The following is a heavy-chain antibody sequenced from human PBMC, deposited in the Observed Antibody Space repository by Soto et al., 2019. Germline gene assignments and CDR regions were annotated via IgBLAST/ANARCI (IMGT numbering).Heavy chain of an antibody. D-gene: IGHD3-22*01. Sequence: PGGSLRLSYSASGFTFSNYAMHWVRQAPGKGLEYVSAISSNGGNTYYADSVKGRFTISRDNSKNTLYLQMSSLRTEDTAVYYCVKAVFSGYYYVPFDYWGQGTLVTVS. CDR2: ISSNGGNT. J-gene: IGHJ4*02. V-gene: IGHV3-64D*06. CDR3: VKAVFSGYYYVPFDY. CDR1: GFTFSNYA.